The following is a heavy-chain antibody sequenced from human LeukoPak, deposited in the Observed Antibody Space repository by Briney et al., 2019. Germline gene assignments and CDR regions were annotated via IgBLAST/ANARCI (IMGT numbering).Heavy chain of an antibody. CDR2: IYASGGT. J-gene: IGHJ5*02. V-gene: IGHV4-4*07. CDR1: GGSISSYY. Sequence: SETLSLTCTVSGGSISSYYWSWIRQPAGKGLEWIGRIYASGGTNYNPSLKSRLTISVDKSKTQFSLRLSSVTAADTAVYYCARSVGYCSSASCYVNWFDPWGQGTLVTVSS. D-gene: IGHD2-2*01. CDR3: ARSVGYCSSASCYVNWFDP.